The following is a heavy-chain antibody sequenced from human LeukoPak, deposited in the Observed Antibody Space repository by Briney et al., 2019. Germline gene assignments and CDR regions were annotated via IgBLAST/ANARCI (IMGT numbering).Heavy chain of an antibody. Sequence: GGSLRLSCAASGFTFSNYWMNWVRQSPGKGLVWVSRINGDGSSTTYADSVKGRSTISRDNAKNTLYLQMNSLRAEDTAVYHCARGNYPRKYFDHWGQGALVTVSS. V-gene: IGHV3-74*01. J-gene: IGHJ4*02. CDR2: INGDGSST. CDR1: GFTFSNYW. CDR3: ARGNYPRKYFDH. D-gene: IGHD1-7*01.